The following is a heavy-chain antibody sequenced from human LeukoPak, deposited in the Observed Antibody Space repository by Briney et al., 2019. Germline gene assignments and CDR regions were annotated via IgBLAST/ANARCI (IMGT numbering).Heavy chain of an antibody. CDR3: ARSGDYYVMDV. D-gene: IGHD3-10*01. Sequence: SVKVSCKASGHTFSNFAINWIRQAPGQGLEWMGRIIPILGIANYAQKFQGRVTITADTSTSTAYMELSSLRSEDTALYYCARSGDYYVMDVWGQGTTVTVSS. CDR2: IIPILGIA. J-gene: IGHJ6*02. CDR1: GHTFSNFA. V-gene: IGHV1-69*04.